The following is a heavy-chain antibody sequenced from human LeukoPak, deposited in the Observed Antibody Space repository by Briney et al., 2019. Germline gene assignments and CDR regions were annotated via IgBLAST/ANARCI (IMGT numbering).Heavy chain of an antibody. CDR1: GFTFNNYA. Sequence: GGSLRLSCAASGFTFNNYALSWVRQTPGKGLEWVSAISGSGGSTYYADSVKGRFTISRDNSKNTLYLQMNSLRAEDTAVYYCAKVDYYDSSGYYGAEYFQHWGQGTLVTVSS. D-gene: IGHD3-22*01. CDR3: AKVDYYDSSGYYGAEYFQH. V-gene: IGHV3-23*01. J-gene: IGHJ1*01. CDR2: ISGSGGST.